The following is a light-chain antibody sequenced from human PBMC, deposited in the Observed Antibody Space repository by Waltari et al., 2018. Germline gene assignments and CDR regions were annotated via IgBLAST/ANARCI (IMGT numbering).Light chain of an antibody. Sequence: QSALTQPASVSGSPGQSITISCTGTSRDVGGYNYVSWYQQHPGKAPKLMIFDVSNRPSEVSNRFSGSKSGNTASLTISGLQAEDEADYYCRSYISSSTLEVFGGGTRLTVL. CDR2: DVS. V-gene: IGLV2-14*03. CDR1: SRDVGGYNY. J-gene: IGLJ3*02. CDR3: RSYISSSTLEV.